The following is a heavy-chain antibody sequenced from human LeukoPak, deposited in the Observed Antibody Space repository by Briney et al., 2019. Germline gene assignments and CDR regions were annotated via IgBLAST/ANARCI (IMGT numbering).Heavy chain of an antibody. D-gene: IGHD3-22*01. CDR2: ISSSSATI. CDR1: GISFSSYS. V-gene: IGHV3-48*01. J-gene: IGHJ4*02. Sequence: PGGSLRLSCAASGISFSSYSMNWVRQAPGKGLEWVSYISSSSATIYYADSVKGRFTISRDNAKNSLYLQMSSLRAEDTAVYYCVRDDDRPDNGLDYWGQGTLVTVSS. CDR3: VRDDDRPDNGLDY.